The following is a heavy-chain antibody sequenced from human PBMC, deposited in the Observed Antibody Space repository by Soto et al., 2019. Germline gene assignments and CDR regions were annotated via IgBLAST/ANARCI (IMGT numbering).Heavy chain of an antibody. J-gene: IGHJ4*02. Sequence: QVQLVESGGGVVQPGRSLRLSCAASGFTFSSYAMHWVRQAPGKGLEWVAIISYDESKRYYADSVKGRFTISRDNSKXXLYLQMNSLRAEDTAVYYCAKPRMVRGALQYYFDYWGQGTLVTVSS. CDR1: GFTFSSYA. CDR2: ISYDESKR. CDR3: AKPRMVRGALQYYFDY. V-gene: IGHV3-30-3*02. D-gene: IGHD3-10*01.